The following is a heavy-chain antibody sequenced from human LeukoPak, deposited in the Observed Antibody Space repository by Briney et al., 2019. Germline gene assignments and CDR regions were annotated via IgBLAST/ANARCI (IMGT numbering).Heavy chain of an antibody. CDR3: ARELPNDFWSGPGFDY. V-gene: IGHV3-7*01. CDR2: IKQDGSEK. J-gene: IGHJ4*02. Sequence: ETLSLTCTVSGGSISSSSYWGWVRQAPGKGLEWVANIKQDGSEKYYVDSVKGRFTISRDNAKNSLYLQMNSLRAEDTAVYYCARELPNDFWSGPGFDYWGQGTLVTVSS. D-gene: IGHD3-3*01. CDR1: GGSISSSSY.